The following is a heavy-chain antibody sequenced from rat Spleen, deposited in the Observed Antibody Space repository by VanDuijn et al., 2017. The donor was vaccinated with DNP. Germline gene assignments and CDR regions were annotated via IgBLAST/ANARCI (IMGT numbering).Heavy chain of an antibody. CDR3: ARNYGGYRPWDY. V-gene: IGHV5-31*01. CDR1: GFTFNNYW. Sequence: EVQLVESGGDQVQPGRSLKLSCVASGFTFNNYWMTWIRQGPGKGLEWVASITSSGGTTYYADSVKGRCTISRDNAKNTLYLQMNSLRSEDTATYYCARNYGGYRPWDYWGQGVMVTVSS. D-gene: IGHD1-11*01. CDR2: ITSSGGTT. J-gene: IGHJ2*01.